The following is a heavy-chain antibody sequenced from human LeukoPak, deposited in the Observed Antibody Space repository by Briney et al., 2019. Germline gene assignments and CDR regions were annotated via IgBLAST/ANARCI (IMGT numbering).Heavy chain of an antibody. J-gene: IGHJ3*02. V-gene: IGHV4-39*02. Sequence: SETLSLTCTVSGGSISSSSYYWGWIRQPPGKGLEWIGSIYYSGSTYYNPSLKSRVTISVDTSKNQFSLKLSSVTAADTAVYYCARDCSSTSCYKRNAFDIWGQGTMVTVSS. CDR3: ARDCSSTSCYKRNAFDI. D-gene: IGHD2-2*02. CDR1: GGSISSSSYY. CDR2: IYYSGST.